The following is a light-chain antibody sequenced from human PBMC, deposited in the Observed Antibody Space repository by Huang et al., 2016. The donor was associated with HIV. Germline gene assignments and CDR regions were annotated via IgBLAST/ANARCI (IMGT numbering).Light chain of an antibody. V-gene: IGKV3-15*01. CDR3: QQYNNRPLT. J-gene: IGKJ4*01. CDR1: QSVGDN. CDR2: SAS. Sequence: EIVMTQSPATLSVSPGERATLSCRASQSVGDNLAWYQQTPGQAPRLLVYSASIRAIAIPARFSGSGSGTEFTLTISGLQSEDFAVYYCQQYNNRPLTFGGGTKVEI.